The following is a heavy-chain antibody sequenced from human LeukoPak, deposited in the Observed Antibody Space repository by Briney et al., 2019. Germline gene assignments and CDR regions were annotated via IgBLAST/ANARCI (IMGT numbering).Heavy chain of an antibody. J-gene: IGHJ4*02. D-gene: IGHD6-19*01. CDR2: ISGSGGST. Sequence: PGGSLRLSCGASGFTFSSYAMNWVRQAPGKGLEWVSAISGSGGSTYYADSVKGRFTISRDNSKNTLYLQMNSLRAEDTAVYYCAKGPNVAVAGTDYWGQGTLVTVSS. V-gene: IGHV3-23*01. CDR1: GFTFSSYA. CDR3: AKGPNVAVAGTDY.